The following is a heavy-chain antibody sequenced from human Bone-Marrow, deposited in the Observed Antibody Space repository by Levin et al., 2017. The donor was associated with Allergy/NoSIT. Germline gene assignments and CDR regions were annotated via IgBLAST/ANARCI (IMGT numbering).Heavy chain of an antibody. J-gene: IGHJ4*02. D-gene: IGHD5-24*01. CDR2: ISYRGST. CDR3: AREDGYVVDY. CDR1: GGSIPSGGYH. V-gene: IGHV4-31*03. Sequence: SQTLSLTCTVSGGSIPSGGYHWSWIRQHPGKDLEWIGYISYRGSTYYNPSLKSRVTLSIDTSKTQFSLKLNSLTAADTAVYFCAREDGYVVDYWGQGTLVTVSS.